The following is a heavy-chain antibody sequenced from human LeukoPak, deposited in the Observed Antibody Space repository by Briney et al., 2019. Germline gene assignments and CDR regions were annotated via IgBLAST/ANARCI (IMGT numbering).Heavy chain of an antibody. Sequence: SETLSLTCAVYGGSFSAYYWSFIRQPPGKGLEWIGEVNHSGSTNYNPSLKSRVTISVDTSKNQFSLRLSSVTAADTAVYYCARGSPYGDYPFDYWGQGALVTVSS. CDR1: GGSFSAYY. CDR3: ARGSPYGDYPFDY. V-gene: IGHV4-34*01. D-gene: IGHD4-17*01. CDR2: VNHSGST. J-gene: IGHJ4*02.